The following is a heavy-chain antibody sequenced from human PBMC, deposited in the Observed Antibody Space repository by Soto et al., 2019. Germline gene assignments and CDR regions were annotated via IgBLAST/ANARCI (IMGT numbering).Heavy chain of an antibody. CDR3: AGWTVGHPIFGAPKDY. CDR2: INHNGAT. Sequence: PSETLSLTCVVYGGSLSGYFWSWIRQPPGKGLEWIGEINHNGATNRNPSLKSRDTMSVDTSKNQFSLKQTSVTAADTAMYYCAGWTVGHPIFGAPKDYWGQGTPVLVSS. CDR1: GGSLSGYF. V-gene: IGHV4-34*01. J-gene: IGHJ4*02. D-gene: IGHD3-3*01.